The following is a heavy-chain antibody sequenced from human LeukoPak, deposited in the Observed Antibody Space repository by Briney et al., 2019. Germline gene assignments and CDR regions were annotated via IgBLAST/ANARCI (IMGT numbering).Heavy chain of an antibody. Sequence: SETLSLTCAVYGGSFSGYYRTWIRQPPGKGLEWIGEINHSGSTSYNPSLKSRVTISVDTSKNQFSLKLNSVTAADTAVYYCASHLTGNYYYYYGMDVWGQGTTVTVSS. V-gene: IGHV4-34*01. CDR3: ASHLTGNYYYYYGMDV. CDR2: INHSGST. J-gene: IGHJ6*02. D-gene: IGHD7-27*01. CDR1: GGSFSGYY.